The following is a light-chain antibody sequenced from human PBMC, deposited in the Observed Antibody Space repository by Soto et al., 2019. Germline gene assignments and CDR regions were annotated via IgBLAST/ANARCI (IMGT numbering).Light chain of an antibody. CDR3: QKYDSAPWT. J-gene: IGKJ1*01. V-gene: IGKV1-27*01. Sequence: EIQMTQSPSSLSASVGDRITITCRASQGIGNFLAWYQQKPGKVPKLLIYAASTLQSGVPSRFSGSGSGPDFTLTISSLQPEDVATYYCQKYDSAPWTFGQGTKVDIK. CDR2: AAS. CDR1: QGIGNF.